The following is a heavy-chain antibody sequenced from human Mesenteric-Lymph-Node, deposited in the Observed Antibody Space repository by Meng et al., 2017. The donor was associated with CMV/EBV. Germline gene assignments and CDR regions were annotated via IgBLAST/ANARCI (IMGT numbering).Heavy chain of an antibody. CDR1: GYIFTSYG. J-gene: IGHJ4*02. V-gene: IGHV1-18*04. Sequence: KVSCKASGYIFTSYGISWVRQAPGQGLEWMGWISAYNGNTNYAQKFQGRVTMTTDTSTSTAYMELSSLKSEDTAVYYCARHSGYFDSWGQGTLVTVSS. CDR2: ISAYNGNT. D-gene: IGHD2-21*01. CDR3: ARHSGYFDS.